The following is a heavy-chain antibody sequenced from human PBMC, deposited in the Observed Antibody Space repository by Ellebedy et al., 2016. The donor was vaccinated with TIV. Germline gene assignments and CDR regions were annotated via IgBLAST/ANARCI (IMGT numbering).Heavy chain of an antibody. CDR2: INPSAGST. Sequence: AASVKVSCKASGYTFTDYYMHWVRQAPGQGLEWMGIINPSAGSTSYAQKFQGRVTMTRDTSTSTVYMELSSLRSEDTAVYFCARDSDHDILTTYYRGGSPDYYYAMDVWGQGTTVTVSS. J-gene: IGHJ6*02. CDR3: ARDSDHDILTTYYRGGSPDYYYAMDV. D-gene: IGHD3-9*01. V-gene: IGHV1-46*01. CDR1: GYTFTDYY.